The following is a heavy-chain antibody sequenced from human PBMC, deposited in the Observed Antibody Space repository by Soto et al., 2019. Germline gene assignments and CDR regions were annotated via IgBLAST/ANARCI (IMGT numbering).Heavy chain of an antibody. CDR1: GFTFSSYG. CDR2: IWYDGSNK. J-gene: IGHJ3*02. CDR3: AREGQRGDAFDI. V-gene: IGHV3-33*01. Sequence: GGSLRLSCAASGFTFSSYGMHWVRQAPGKGLEWVAVIWYDGSNKYYADSVKGRFTISRDNSKNTLYLQMNSLRAEDTAVYYCAREGQRGDAFDIWGQGTMVTVSS.